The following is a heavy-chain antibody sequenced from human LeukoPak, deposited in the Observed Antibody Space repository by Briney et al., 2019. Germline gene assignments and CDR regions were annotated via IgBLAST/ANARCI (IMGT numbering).Heavy chain of an antibody. Sequence: GGSLRLSCAPSGFTVSSNYMSWVRQAPGKGLEWVSVIYSGGFTYYADSVKGRFTISTDNSKNTQFLQMNSLRAEDTAVYYCARDRPGDAFDIWGQGTMVTVSS. J-gene: IGHJ3*02. V-gene: IGHV3-66*01. CDR3: ARDRPGDAFDI. CDR2: IYSGGFT. CDR1: GFTVSSNY.